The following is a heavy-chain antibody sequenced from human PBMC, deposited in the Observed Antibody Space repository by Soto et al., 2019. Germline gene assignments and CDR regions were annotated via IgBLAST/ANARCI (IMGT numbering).Heavy chain of an antibody. CDR1: TFTSYA. CDR2: INAGNGNT. Sequence: TFTSYAMHWVRQAPGQRLEWMGWINAGNGNTKYSQKFQGRVTITRDTSASTAYMELSSLRSEDTAVYYCARGGSLYWYFDLWGRGTLVTVS. J-gene: IGHJ2*01. V-gene: IGHV1-3*01. D-gene: IGHD1-26*01. CDR3: ARGGSLYWYFDL.